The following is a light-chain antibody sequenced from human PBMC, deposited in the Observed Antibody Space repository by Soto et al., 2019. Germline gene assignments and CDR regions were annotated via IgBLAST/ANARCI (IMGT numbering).Light chain of an antibody. CDR1: QSITNY. CDR2: GAS. Sequence: EIVLTQSPATLSLSPGERATLSCRASQSITNYLAWYQQKPGQAPRLLIYGASTRATGIPVRISGSGSGTDFTLTISSLEPEDFAIYYFQQRHSLPRTFGQGTKLEI. V-gene: IGKV3-11*01. J-gene: IGKJ2*01. CDR3: QQRHSLPRT.